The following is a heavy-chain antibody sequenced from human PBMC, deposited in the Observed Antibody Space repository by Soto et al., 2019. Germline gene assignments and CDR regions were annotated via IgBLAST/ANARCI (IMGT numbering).Heavy chain of an antibody. Sequence: AAVKVSCKASGYTFTSYGISWVRQAPGQGLEWMGWISAYNGNTNYAQKLQGRVTMTTDTSTSTAYMELRSLRSDDTAVYYCAREWATVTILDYWGPGTLVTVSS. V-gene: IGHV1-18*04. CDR1: GYTFTSYG. CDR2: ISAYNGNT. CDR3: AREWATVTILDY. J-gene: IGHJ4*02. D-gene: IGHD4-17*01.